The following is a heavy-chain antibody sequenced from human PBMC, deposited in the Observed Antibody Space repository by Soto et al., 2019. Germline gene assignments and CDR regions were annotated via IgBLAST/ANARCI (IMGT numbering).Heavy chain of an antibody. CDR3: AREGVNDYGGNSGIDY. V-gene: IGHV1-69*13. CDR2: IIPIFGTA. CDR1: GGTFSSYA. D-gene: IGHD4-17*01. Sequence: SVKVSCKASGGTFSSYAISWVRQAPGQGLEWMGGIIPIFGTANYAQKFQGRVTITADESTSTAYMELSSLRSEDTAVYYCAREGVNDYGGNSGIDYWGQGTLVTVSS. J-gene: IGHJ4*02.